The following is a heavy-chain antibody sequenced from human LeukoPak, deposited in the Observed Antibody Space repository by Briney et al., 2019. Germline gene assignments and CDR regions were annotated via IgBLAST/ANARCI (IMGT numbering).Heavy chain of an antibody. CDR1: GXSISSNY. J-gene: IGHJ3*02. CDR3: ARSASSTSRSAFDI. Sequence: SETLSLTCTISGXSISSNYWSWIRQPPGKGQEWIGYCHYSGNTNYNPSLKSRATISVDMSKNQFSLTLNSVTAADTAVYYCARSASSTSRSAFDIWGQGTRVTASS. V-gene: IGHV4-59*13. CDR2: CHYSGNT.